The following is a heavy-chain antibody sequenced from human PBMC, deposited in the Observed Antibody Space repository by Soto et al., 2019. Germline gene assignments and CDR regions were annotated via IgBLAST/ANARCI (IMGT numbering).Heavy chain of an antibody. CDR2: INHSGST. Sequence: QVQLQQWGAGLLKPSETLSLTCAVYGGSFSGYYWSWIRQPPGKGLEWIGEINHSGSTNYNPSLKSRVTISVDTSKNHFSLKLSSVTAADTAVYYCARGLVTVVTRYFDYWGQGTLVTVSS. CDR3: ARGLVTVVTRYFDY. J-gene: IGHJ4*02. V-gene: IGHV4-34*01. CDR1: GGSFSGYY. D-gene: IGHD2-21*02.